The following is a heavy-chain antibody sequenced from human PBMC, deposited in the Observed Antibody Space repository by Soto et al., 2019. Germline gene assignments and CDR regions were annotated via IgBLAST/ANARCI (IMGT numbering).Heavy chain of an antibody. CDR1: GFTFSSYG. J-gene: IGHJ6*02. CDR2: ISYDGSNK. V-gene: IGHV3-30*18. CDR3: AKTTVTTGGYYYYGMDV. D-gene: IGHD4-17*01. Sequence: HPGGSLRLSCAASGFTFSSYGMHWVRQAPGKGLEWVAVISYDGSNKYYADSVKGRFTISRDNSKNTLYLQMNSLRAEDTAVYYCAKTTVTTGGYYYYGMDVWGQGTTVTVS.